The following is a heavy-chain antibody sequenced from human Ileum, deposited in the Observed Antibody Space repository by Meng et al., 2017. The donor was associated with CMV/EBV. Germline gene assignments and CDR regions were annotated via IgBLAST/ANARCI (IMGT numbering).Heavy chain of an antibody. D-gene: IGHD7-27*01. V-gene: IGHV3-66*01. CDR1: GITVSTNY. J-gene: IGHJ4*02. CDR2: IFNGGNT. CDR3: ADIETGPDY. Sequence: VQLVESGGCLVQPGGSLRPSCAASGITVSTNYMSWVRQAPGKGLEWVSSIFNGGNTYYADSVSGRFTISRDNSKNTLFLQMNSLRADDTAVYFCADIETGPDYWGQGTLVTVSS.